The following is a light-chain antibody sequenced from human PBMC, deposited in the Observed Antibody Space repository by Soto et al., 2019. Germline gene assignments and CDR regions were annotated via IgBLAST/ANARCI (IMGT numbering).Light chain of an antibody. Sequence: IQMTQSPSTLSASIGDRVTITFRASQSINNRLAWYQQMPGKAPNLLIYDASTLESGVPSRFRGSGSETEFTLTISGLQPDDFATYYCQQFIDGWTFGQGTKVDI. J-gene: IGKJ1*01. CDR3: QQFIDGWT. V-gene: IGKV1-5*01. CDR2: DAS. CDR1: QSINNR.